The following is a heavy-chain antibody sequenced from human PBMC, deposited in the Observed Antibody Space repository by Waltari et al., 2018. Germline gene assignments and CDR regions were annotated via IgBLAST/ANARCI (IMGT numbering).Heavy chain of an antibody. D-gene: IGHD3-9*01. V-gene: IGHV3-30*01. CDR3: TRGEYYDILTCYYTY. CDR2: ISYDGSNK. CDR1: GFTFSSYA. Sequence: QVQLVESGGGVVQPGRSLRLSCAASGFTFSSYAMHWVRQAPGKGLGWVAVISYDGSNKYYADSVKGRFTISRDNSKNTLYLQMNSLRAEDTAVYYCTRGEYYDILTCYYTYWGQGTLVTVSS. J-gene: IGHJ4*02.